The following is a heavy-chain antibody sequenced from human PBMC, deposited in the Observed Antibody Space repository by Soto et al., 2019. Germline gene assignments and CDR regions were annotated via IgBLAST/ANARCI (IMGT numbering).Heavy chain of an antibody. CDR3: AKDGSYSSTAYFFDY. J-gene: IGHJ4*02. CDR2: ISAGGGVT. V-gene: IGHV3-23*01. CDR1: GFTFNSYA. Sequence: GGSLRLSCVASGFTFNSYAMGWVRQAPGKGLEWVSGISAGGGVTYYADSVEGRFTISRDNSEDTLSLQLNSLRDEDTAIYYCAKDGSYSSTAYFFDYWGQGTLVTVSS. D-gene: IGHD6-13*01.